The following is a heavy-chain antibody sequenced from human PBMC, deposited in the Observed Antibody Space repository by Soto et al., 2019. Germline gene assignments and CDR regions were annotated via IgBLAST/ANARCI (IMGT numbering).Heavy chain of an antibody. CDR3: ARDVRYFDYTLGSQSMDY. CDR1: GFSFSDYY. V-gene: IGHV3-11*01. CDR2: ISISGSTI. D-gene: IGHD3-16*01. J-gene: IGHJ4*02. Sequence: QVQLVESGGGLVKPGGSLRLSCAASGFSFSDYYMSWVRQVPGKALEWISYISISGSTIYYADSVRGRFTISRDNPRSSLFLEMNSLRAEDTAMYYCARDVRYFDYTLGSQSMDYWGQGTLVTVSS.